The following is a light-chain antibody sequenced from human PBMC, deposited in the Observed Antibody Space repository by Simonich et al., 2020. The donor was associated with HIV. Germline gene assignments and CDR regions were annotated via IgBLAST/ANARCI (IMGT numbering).Light chain of an antibody. J-gene: IGKJ3*01. V-gene: IGKV3D-20*02. CDR3: QQRTNWPLT. Sequence: EIVLTQSPGTLSLSPGERATLSCRASQSVSRSYLAWYQQKPGQAPRLLIYGASSRATGIPDRFSGSGSGTDFTLTISRLEPEDFAIYYCQQRTNWPLTFGPGTKVDI. CDR1: QSVSRSY. CDR2: GAS.